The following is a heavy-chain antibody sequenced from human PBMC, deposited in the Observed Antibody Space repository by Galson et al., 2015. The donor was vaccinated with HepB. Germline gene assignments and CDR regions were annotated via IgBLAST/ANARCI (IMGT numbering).Heavy chain of an antibody. J-gene: IGHJ4*02. CDR2: IYYDGSAT. Sequence: SLRLSCAASGFTFRNHGMHWVRQAPGKGLEWVAVIYYDGSATYYADSVKGRFTISRDNSKNTLDLQMSSLRAEDTAVYYCARDIASRRLDFWGQGTLVIVSS. D-gene: IGHD6-6*01. V-gene: IGHV3-33*01. CDR3: ARDIASRRLDF. CDR1: GFTFRNHG.